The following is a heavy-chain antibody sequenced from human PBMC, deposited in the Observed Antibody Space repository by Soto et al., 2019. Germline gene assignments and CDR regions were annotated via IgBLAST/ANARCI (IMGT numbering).Heavy chain of an antibody. V-gene: IGHV4-59*12. J-gene: IGHJ4*02. CDR3: VRVGVGIGNHFDS. CDR2: IHYSGRT. Sequence: SEPLSLTCSVSNGCISVFYWTWIRHPPGKILEWIGYIHYSGRTDYNPSLTSRATMSVDTSKNQFSLNLKSITAADTAVYYCVRVGVGIGNHFDSWGRGTLVTVSS. CDR1: NGCISVFY. D-gene: IGHD1-26*01.